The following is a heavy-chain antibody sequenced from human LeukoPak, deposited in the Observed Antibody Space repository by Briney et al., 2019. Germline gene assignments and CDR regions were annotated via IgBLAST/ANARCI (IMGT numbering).Heavy chain of an antibody. Sequence: GGSLRLSCAASGFTFSSYGMHWVRQAPGKGLEWVAFIRYDGSNKYYADSVKGRFTISRDSSKNTLYLQMNSLRAEDTAVYYCAKDRGYAFDIWGQGTMVTVSS. D-gene: IGHD3-10*01. CDR2: IRYDGSNK. CDR3: AKDRGYAFDI. V-gene: IGHV3-30*02. J-gene: IGHJ3*02. CDR1: GFTFSSYG.